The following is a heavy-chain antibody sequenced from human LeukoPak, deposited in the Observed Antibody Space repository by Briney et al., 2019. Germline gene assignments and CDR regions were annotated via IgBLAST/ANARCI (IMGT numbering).Heavy chain of an antibody. Sequence: GGSLRLSCAASGFTFSSYDMHWVRQATGKGLEWVSAIGTAGDTYYPGSVKGRFTISRENAKNSLYLQMNSLRAGDTAVYYCARDRRYCSSTSCYTGPYNYYGMDVWGQGTTVTVSS. D-gene: IGHD2-2*02. CDR2: IGTAGDT. CDR3: ARDRRYCSSTSCYTGPYNYYGMDV. J-gene: IGHJ6*02. V-gene: IGHV3-13*01. CDR1: GFTFSSYD.